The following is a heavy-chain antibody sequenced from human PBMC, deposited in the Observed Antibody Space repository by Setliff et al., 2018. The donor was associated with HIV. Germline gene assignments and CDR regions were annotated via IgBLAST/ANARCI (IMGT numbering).Heavy chain of an antibody. CDR1: GYTFTSYY. CDR3: ARAPPMTTVVTPYFDY. J-gene: IGHJ4*02. Sequence: GASVKVSCKASGYTFTSYYMHWVRQAPGQGLEWMGWINPNSGGTNYAQKFQGRVTMTRDTSISTAYMELSRLRSDDTAVYYCARAPPMTTVVTPYFDYWGQGTLVTVPQ. D-gene: IGHD4-17*01. CDR2: INPNSGGT. V-gene: IGHV1-2*02.